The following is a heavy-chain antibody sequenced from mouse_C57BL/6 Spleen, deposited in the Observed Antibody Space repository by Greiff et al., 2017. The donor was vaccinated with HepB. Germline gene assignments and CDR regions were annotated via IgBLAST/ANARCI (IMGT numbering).Heavy chain of an antibody. CDR1: GYTFTSYW. V-gene: IGHV1-69*01. D-gene: IGHD2-3*01. CDR2: IDPSDSYT. J-gene: IGHJ4*01. CDR3: ARGGLEMVPMDY. Sequence: QVQLQQPGAELVMPGASVKLSCKASGYTFTSYWMHWVKQRPGQGLEWIGEIDPSDSYTNYNQKFKGKATLTVDKSSSTAYMQLSSLTSKYSAVYYCARGGLEMVPMDYWGQGTSVTVSS.